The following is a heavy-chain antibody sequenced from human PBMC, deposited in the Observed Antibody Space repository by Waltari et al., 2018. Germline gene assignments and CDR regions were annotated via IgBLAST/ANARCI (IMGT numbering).Heavy chain of an antibody. CDR2: ITPILGIA. Sequence: QVQLGQSGGEVKKTGAAVKGSCKASGGAFSSAAISWVRQAPGKGGEWVGGITPILGIAHYAQKFQGRVTFTSDKSTSTAYMELSSLRSEATAVYYCARDRGGYSPELNAFDIWGQGPMVTVSS. CDR1: GGAFSSAA. D-gene: IGHD5-18*01. V-gene: IGHV1-69*10. CDR3: ARDRGGYSPELNAFDI. J-gene: IGHJ3*02.